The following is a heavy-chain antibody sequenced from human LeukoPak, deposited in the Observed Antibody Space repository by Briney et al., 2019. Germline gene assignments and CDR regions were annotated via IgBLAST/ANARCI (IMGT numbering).Heavy chain of an antibody. Sequence: PGGSLRLSCAASGFTFSSYAMHWVRQAPGKGLEWVAVISYDGSNKYYADSVKGRFTISRDNSKNTLYLQMNSLRAEDTAVYYCASNRYYDFWSGLSDYYYGMDVWGQGTTVTVSS. CDR1: GFTFSSYA. CDR2: ISYDGSNK. J-gene: IGHJ6*02. CDR3: ASNRYYDFWSGLSDYYYGMDV. D-gene: IGHD3-3*01. V-gene: IGHV3-30-3*01.